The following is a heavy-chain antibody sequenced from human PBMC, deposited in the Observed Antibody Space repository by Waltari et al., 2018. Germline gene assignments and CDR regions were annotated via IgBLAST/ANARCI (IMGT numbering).Heavy chain of an antibody. J-gene: IGHJ4*02. Sequence: QVQLQESGPGLVKPSQTLSLTCTVSGGSISSGGYYWSWIRQHPGKGLEWIGYIYYSGITYYNPSLKSRVTIAVDTSKNQFSLKLSSVTAADTAVYYCARAGYGGNSYFDYWGQGTLVTVSS. CDR2: IYYSGIT. CDR3: ARAGYGGNSYFDY. CDR1: GGSISSGGYY. V-gene: IGHV4-31*03. D-gene: IGHD4-17*01.